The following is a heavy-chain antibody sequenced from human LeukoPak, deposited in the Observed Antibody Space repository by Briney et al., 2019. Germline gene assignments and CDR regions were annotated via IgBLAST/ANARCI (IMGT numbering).Heavy chain of an antibody. J-gene: IGHJ6*03. Sequence: SETLSLTCTVSGGSICSYYWSWIRQPPGKGLEWIGYIYYSGSTNYNPSLKSRVTISVDTSKNQFSLKLSSVTAADTAVYYCARIPPGYSGYEYYYYMDVWGKGTTVTVSS. D-gene: IGHD5-12*01. V-gene: IGHV4-59*12. CDR3: ARIPPGYSGYEYYYYMDV. CDR2: IYYSGST. CDR1: GGSICSYY.